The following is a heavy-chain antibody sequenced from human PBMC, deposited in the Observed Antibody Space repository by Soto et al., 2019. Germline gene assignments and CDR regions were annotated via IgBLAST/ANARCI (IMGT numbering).Heavy chain of an antibody. Sequence: QVQLVQSGAEVKKPGSSVKVSCKASGGTFSSYTISWVRQAPGQGLEWMGRIIPILGIANYAQKFQGRVTITADKSTSTAYMELSSLRSEDTAVYSCASEDIVVVPAAMDYWGQGTLVTVSS. CDR1: GGTFSSYT. CDR2: IIPILGIA. D-gene: IGHD2-2*01. V-gene: IGHV1-69*02. J-gene: IGHJ4*02. CDR3: ASEDIVVVPAAMDY.